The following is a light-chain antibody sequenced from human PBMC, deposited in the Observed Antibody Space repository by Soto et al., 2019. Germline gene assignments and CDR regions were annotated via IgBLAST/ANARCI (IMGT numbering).Light chain of an antibody. CDR1: QGIRND. CDR3: LQDYNCPGT. J-gene: IGKJ1*01. Sequence: IQTTPASSSPPASLGDRVTRNXRASQGIRNDLGWYQQKAGKAPRLLIYAASSIQRGVPSRFSGSGSGSDFTLTISSLQSEDYATYYCLQDYNCPGTFGQGTKVAIK. V-gene: IGKV1-6*01. CDR2: AAS.